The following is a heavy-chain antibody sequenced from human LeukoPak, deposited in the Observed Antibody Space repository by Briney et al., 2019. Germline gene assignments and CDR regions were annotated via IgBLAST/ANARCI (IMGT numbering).Heavy chain of an antibody. CDR2: INPNSGDT. CDR1: GYTFTGYY. D-gene: IGHD6-19*01. J-gene: IGHJ4*02. V-gene: IGHV1-2*02. CDR3: ARVGRSSGGFDY. Sequence: ASLKVPCKASGYTFTGYYIHWVRQASGQGLEWMGWINPNSGDTNYAQKFQGRVTMTRDTSISTAYMELSRLRSDDTAVYFCARVGRSSGGFDYWGEGPLVTVSS.